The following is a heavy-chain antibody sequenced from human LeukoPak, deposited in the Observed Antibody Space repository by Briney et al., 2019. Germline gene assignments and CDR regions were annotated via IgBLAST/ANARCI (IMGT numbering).Heavy chain of an antibody. D-gene: IGHD5-18*01. J-gene: IGHJ4*02. Sequence: PGGSLRLSCAASVYTYSSYAMSWVRQAPGRGLEWFSAISGSGGSTYYADSVKGRFTISRDNSKNTLYLQMNSLRAEDTAVYYCAKGYSYGYGLNRYFDYWGQGTLVTVSS. V-gene: IGHV3-23*01. CDR3: AKGYSYGYGLNRYFDY. CDR1: VYTYSSYA. CDR2: ISGSGGST.